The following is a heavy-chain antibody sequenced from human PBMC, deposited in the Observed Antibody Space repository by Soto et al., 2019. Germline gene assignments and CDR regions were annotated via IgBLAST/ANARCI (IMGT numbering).Heavy chain of an antibody. V-gene: IGHV2-5*02. J-gene: IGHJ4*02. CDR2: IYWDDDT. CDR1: GFSLSTSGVG. CDR3: AHSPRRAYYYDSSGYPDY. D-gene: IGHD3-22*01. Sequence: QITLKESGPTLVKPTQTLTLTCTFSGFSLSTSGVGVGWIRQPPGKALEWLALIYWDDDTRYSPSLKSRLTITKDTSKNQVVLTMTNMDPVDTATYYCAHSPRRAYYYDSSGYPDYWGQGTLVTVSS.